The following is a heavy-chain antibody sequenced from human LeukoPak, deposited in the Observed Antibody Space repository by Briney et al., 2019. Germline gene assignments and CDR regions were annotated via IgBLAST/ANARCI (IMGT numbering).Heavy chain of an antibody. CDR2: IKQDGSEK. V-gene: IGHV3-7*01. Sequence: GGSLRLSCAASGFTFSSYWISWVRQAPGKGLEWVANIKQDGSEKYYVDSVKGRFTISRDNAKNSLYLQMNSLRAEDTAVYYCAREIGVAGNFGVQGTLVTVSS. CDR1: GFTFSSYW. CDR3: AREIGVAGNF. J-gene: IGHJ4*02. D-gene: IGHD6-19*01.